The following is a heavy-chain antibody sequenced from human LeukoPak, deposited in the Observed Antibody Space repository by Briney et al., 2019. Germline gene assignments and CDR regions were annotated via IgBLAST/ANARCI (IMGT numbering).Heavy chain of an antibody. Sequence: GESLKISCKGSGYSFTSYWIGWVRQMPGKGLEWMGIIYPGDSNTRYSPSFQGQVTISADKSISTAYLQWSSLKASDTAMYYCARVLYSSSWFSPSWFDPWGQGTLVTVSS. D-gene: IGHD6-13*01. V-gene: IGHV5-51*01. CDR1: GYSFTSYW. CDR3: ARVLYSSSWFSPSWFDP. J-gene: IGHJ5*02. CDR2: IYPGDSNT.